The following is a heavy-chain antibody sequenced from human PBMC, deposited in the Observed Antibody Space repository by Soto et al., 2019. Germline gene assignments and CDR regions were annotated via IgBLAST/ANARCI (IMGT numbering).Heavy chain of an antibody. CDR2: IKQDGSEK. Sequence: GGSLRLSCAASGFTFSSYWMSWVRQAPGKGLEWVANIKQDGSEKYYVDSVKGRFTISRDNAKNSLYLQMNSLRAEDTAVYYCARDRRAPRWSFDIWGQGTMVTVSS. J-gene: IGHJ3*02. CDR1: GFTFSSYW. CDR3: ARDRRAPRWSFDI. V-gene: IGHV3-7*01. D-gene: IGHD2-15*01.